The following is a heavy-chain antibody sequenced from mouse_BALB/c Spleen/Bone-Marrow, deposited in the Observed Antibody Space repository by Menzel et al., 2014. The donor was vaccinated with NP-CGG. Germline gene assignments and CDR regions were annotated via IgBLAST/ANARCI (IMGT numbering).Heavy chain of an antibody. V-gene: IGHV1-69*02. Sequence: QVQLKQSGAELVRPGASVKLSCKASGYTFTSYWINWVKQRPGQGLEWIGNICPSDSYTNYNQKFKDKATLTVDKSSSTAYMQLSSPTSEDSAVYFCTRAGNYGNYYAMDYWGQGTSVTVSS. CDR3: TRAGNYGNYYAMDY. J-gene: IGHJ4*01. CDR2: ICPSDSYT. CDR1: GYTFTSYW. D-gene: IGHD2-1*01.